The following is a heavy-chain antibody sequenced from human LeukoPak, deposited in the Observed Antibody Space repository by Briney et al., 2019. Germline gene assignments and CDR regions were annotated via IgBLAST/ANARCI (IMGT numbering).Heavy chain of an antibody. J-gene: IGHJ3*02. CDR1: GGSISSSSYY. Sequence: PSETLSLTCTVSGGSISSSSYYWGWTRQPPGKGLEWIGSIYYSGSTYYNPSLKSRVTISVDTSKNQFSLKLSSVTAADTAVYYCARERGIDYYDSSGFTRGAFDIWGQGTMVTVSS. CDR2: IYYSGST. V-gene: IGHV4-39*07. CDR3: ARERGIDYYDSSGFTRGAFDI. D-gene: IGHD3-22*01.